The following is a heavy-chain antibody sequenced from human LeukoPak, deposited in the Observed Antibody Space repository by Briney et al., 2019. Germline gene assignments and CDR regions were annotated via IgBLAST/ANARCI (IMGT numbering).Heavy chain of an antibody. CDR1: GASISAYY. Sequence: SETLSLTCTVSGASISAYYWSWIRQPPGKGLEWIGFIYYSGSTYYNPSLKSRVTISVDASKNQFSLKLKSVTAADTAVYYCARAHYSESRGYSDFGYWGQGTLVTVSS. CDR3: ARAHYSESRGYSDFGY. J-gene: IGHJ4*02. CDR2: IYYSGST. V-gene: IGHV4-59*01. D-gene: IGHD3-22*01.